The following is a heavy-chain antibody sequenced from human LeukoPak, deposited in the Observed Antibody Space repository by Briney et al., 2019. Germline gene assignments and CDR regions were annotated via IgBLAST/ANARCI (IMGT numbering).Heavy chain of an antibody. J-gene: IGHJ4*02. CDR1: GYSISSGYY. D-gene: IGHD3-22*01. V-gene: IGHV4-38-2*02. CDR2: IYYSGST. CDR3: ARDSSSGYQYDY. Sequence: PSETLSLTCTVSGYSISSGYYWGWIRQPPGKGLEWIGSIYYSGSTYYNPSLKSRVTISVDTSKNQFSLKLSSVTTADTAVYYCARDSSSGYQYDYWGQGTLVTVSS.